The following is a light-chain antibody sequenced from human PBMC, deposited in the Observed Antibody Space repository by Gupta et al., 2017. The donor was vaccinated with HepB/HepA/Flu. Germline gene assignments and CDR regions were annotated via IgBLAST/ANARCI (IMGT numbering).Light chain of an antibody. J-gene: IGKJ1*01. CDR2: GAS. Sequence: IVMTQSPATLSVSPGDRATLSCRVSQSVSSNLAWYQQKPGQAPRLLIFGASARATDVPARFSGSGSGTEFTLTSSSLQSEDLAVYYCQQYNKWPGTFGQGTKVEIK. CDR1: QSVSSN. CDR3: QQYNKWPGT. V-gene: IGKV3-15*01.